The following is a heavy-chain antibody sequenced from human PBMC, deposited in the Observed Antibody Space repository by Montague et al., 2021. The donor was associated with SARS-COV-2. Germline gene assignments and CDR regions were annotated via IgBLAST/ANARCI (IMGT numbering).Heavy chain of an antibody. CDR2: ISYDGSNK. J-gene: IGHJ4*02. CDR1: GFTFSSYA. CDR3: ARVYGGSYRGRIDY. Sequence: RPSCAASGFTFSSYAMHWVRQAPGKGLEWVAVISYDGSNKYYADSVKGRFTISRDNSKNTLYLQMNSLRAEDTAVYYCARVYGGSYRGRIDYWGQGTLVTVSS. D-gene: IGHD1-26*01. V-gene: IGHV3-30-3*01.